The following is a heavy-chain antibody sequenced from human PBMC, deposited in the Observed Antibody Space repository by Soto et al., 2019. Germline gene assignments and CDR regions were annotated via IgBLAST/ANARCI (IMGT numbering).Heavy chain of an antibody. CDR2: IYHTGHA. CDR3: ASKLGPYYYGLDV. CDR1: GDSITNNHW. D-gene: IGHD3-16*01. J-gene: IGHJ6*02. V-gene: IGHV4-4*02. Sequence: SETLSLTCTVYGDSITNNHWWTWVRQSPGKGPEMIGEIYHTGHANYNPSLNSRVAISVDKSKNQLSLTLNSVTAADTAVYYCASKLGPYYYGLDVWGQGTTVIVSS.